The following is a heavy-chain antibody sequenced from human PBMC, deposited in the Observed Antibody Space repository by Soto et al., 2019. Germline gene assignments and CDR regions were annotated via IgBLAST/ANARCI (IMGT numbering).Heavy chain of an antibody. CDR1: GFTFSTYG. D-gene: IGHD3-3*01. V-gene: IGHV4-34*01. Sequence: GSLRLSCAASGFTFSTYGLSWIRQPPGKGLEWIGEITHSGSTNYNPSLKSRASISVDTSNNQLSLTLISVTAADTAVYYCARYYDFWSAFYYMDVWGKGTTVTVSS. CDR2: ITHSGST. J-gene: IGHJ6*03. CDR3: ARYYDFWSAFYYMDV.